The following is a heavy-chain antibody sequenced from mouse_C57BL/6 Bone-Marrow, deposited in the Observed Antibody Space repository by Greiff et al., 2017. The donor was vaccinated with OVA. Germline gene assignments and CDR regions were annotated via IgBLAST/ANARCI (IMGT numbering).Heavy chain of an antibody. CDR3: TAYDGYYGYAMDY. CDR2: IDTETGGT. Sequence: VQVVESGAELVRPGASVTLSCKASGYTFTDYEMHWVKQTPVHGLEWIGAIDTETGGTAYNQKFKGKAILTADKSSSTAYMELRSLTSEDSAVYYCTAYDGYYGYAMDYWGQGTSVTVSS. J-gene: IGHJ4*01. D-gene: IGHD2-3*01. V-gene: IGHV1-15*01. CDR1: GYTFTDYE.